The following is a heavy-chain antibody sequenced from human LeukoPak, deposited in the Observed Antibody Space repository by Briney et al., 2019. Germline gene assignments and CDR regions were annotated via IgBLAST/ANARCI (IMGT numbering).Heavy chain of an antibody. CDR3: AELGITMIGGV. CDR1: GFTFSSYG. V-gene: IGHV3-30*18. D-gene: IGHD3-10*02. CDR2: ISYDGSNK. J-gene: IGHJ6*04. Sequence: GRSLRLSCAASGFTFSSYGMHWVRQAPGNGLEWVAVISYDGSNKYYADSVKGRFTISRDNAENSLYLQMNSLRAEDTAVYYCAELGITMIGGVWGKGTTVTISS.